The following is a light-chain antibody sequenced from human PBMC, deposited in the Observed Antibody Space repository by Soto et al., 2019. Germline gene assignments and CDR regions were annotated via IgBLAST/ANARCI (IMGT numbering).Light chain of an antibody. CDR2: AAS. CDR1: QGISSY. CDR3: XQXYSYPPT. J-gene: IGKJ4*01. Sequence: AIRMTQSPSSFSASTGDRVTITCRASQGISSYLAWYQQKPGKAPKLLIYAASTLQSGVPSRFSGSGSGTDFTLXISCXXSEXFAXXXXXQXYSYPPTFGGGTKVEIK. V-gene: IGKV1-8*01.